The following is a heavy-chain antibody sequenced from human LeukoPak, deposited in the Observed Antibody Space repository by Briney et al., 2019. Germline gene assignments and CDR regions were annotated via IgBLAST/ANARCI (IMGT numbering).Heavy chain of an antibody. CDR1: GYTFTSYG. V-gene: IGHV1-18*01. Sequence: GASVKVSCKASGYTFTSYGISWVRQAPGQGLEWMGWISAYNGNTNYAQKLQGRVTMTTDTSTGTAYMELRSLRSDDTAVYYCASGPPSRDQLPSLDYWGQGTLVTVSS. CDR2: ISAYNGNT. CDR3: ASGPPSRDQLPSLDY. D-gene: IGHD2-2*01. J-gene: IGHJ4*02.